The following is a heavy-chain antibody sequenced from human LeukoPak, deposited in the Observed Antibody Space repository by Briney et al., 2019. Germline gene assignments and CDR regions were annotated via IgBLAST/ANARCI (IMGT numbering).Heavy chain of an antibody. D-gene: IGHD1-14*01. CDR1: GYTFTGYY. Sequence: ASEEASCKASGYTFTGYYIHWVRQAPGQGLEWMGWLNPDGGGAYYAQSFQGRVTMTRDTSISTAYMELSSLRFDDTAVYYCARVGTIEYYYYPMDVWGQGTTVTVSS. CDR2: LNPDGGGA. CDR3: ARVGTIEYYYYPMDV. J-gene: IGHJ6*02. V-gene: IGHV1-2*02.